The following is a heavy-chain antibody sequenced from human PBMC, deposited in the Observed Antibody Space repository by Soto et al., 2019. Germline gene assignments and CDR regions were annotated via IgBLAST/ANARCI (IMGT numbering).Heavy chain of an antibody. D-gene: IGHD4-17*01. CDR1: GYTFTSYG. J-gene: IGHJ5*02. CDR3: AIEGSARGDYRYLFYP. Sequence: ASVKVSCKASGYTFTSYGISWVRQASGQELEWMGWISAYNGNTNYAQKLQGRATMTTDTSTSTAYMELRSLRSDDTAVYYCAIEGSARGDYRYLFYPWGQGTLVTVSS. CDR2: ISAYNGNT. V-gene: IGHV1-18*01.